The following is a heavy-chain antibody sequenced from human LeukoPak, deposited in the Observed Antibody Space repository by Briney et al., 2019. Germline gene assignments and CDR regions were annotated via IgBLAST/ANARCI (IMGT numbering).Heavy chain of an antibody. Sequence: GGSLRLSCAASGFTFSSSAMSWVRQAPGKGLYWVSAISGSGTGTYYADSMKGRFTISRDNSKNTLYLQMNSLRAEDTAVYYCAKEGGTGTRFDYWGQGTLVTVSS. D-gene: IGHD1-7*01. CDR2: ISGSGTGT. V-gene: IGHV3-23*01. J-gene: IGHJ4*02. CDR3: AKEGGTGTRFDY. CDR1: GFTFSSSA.